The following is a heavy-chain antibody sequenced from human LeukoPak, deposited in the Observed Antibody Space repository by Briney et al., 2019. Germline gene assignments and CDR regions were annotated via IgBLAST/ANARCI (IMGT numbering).Heavy chain of an antibody. CDR1: GFTVSSNY. CDR2: IYSGGST. Sequence: PGGSLRLSCAASGFTVSSNYMSWVRQAPGKGLERVSVIYSGGSTYYADSVKGRFTISRDNAKNSLYLQMNSLRAEDTAVYYRASRGYSSPYDYWGQGTLVTVSS. J-gene: IGHJ4*02. D-gene: IGHD5-18*01. CDR3: ASRGYSSPYDY. V-gene: IGHV3-53*01.